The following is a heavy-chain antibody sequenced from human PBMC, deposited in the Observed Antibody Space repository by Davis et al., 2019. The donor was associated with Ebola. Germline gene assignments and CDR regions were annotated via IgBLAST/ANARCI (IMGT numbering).Heavy chain of an antibody. CDR1: GFPFSSYA. D-gene: IGHD5-18*01. Sequence: GESLKISCTASGFPFSSYAMTWVRQTPGKGLEWVSTLSGSGGTTYYADSVKGRFTISRDNSKNTLYLQMNSLRAEDTAVYYCARGIQLWLEGWFDPWGQGTLVTVSS. CDR2: LSGSGGTT. V-gene: IGHV3-23*01. CDR3: ARGIQLWLEGWFDP. J-gene: IGHJ5*02.